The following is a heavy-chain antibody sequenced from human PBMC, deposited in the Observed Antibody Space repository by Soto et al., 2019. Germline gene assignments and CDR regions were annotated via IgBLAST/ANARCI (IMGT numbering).Heavy chain of an antibody. D-gene: IGHD1-7*01. Sequence: QVQLVESGGGVVQPGRSLRLSCAASGFTFSSYAMHWVRQAPGKGLEWVAVISYDGSNKYYADSVKGRFTISRDNSKYTLSLQMNSLRAEDTAVYYCARESPGTAWGQGTLVIVSS. V-gene: IGHV3-30-3*01. CDR3: ARESPGTA. CDR2: ISYDGSNK. CDR1: GFTFSSYA. J-gene: IGHJ5*02.